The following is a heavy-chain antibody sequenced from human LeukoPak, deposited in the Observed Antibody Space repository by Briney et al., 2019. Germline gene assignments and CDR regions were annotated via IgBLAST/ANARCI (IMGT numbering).Heavy chain of an antibody. CDR3: ARDSSGHHWKPDY. V-gene: IGHV1-18*01. J-gene: IGHJ4*02. Sequence: TPLKVSRKASRYTFTRYGISSGRQAPGHRLECRGWISAYNSNTNYAQKVQGRVTMTRDTSTSTVYMELSSLRSEDTAVYCCARDSSGHHWKPDYWGQGTLVTVSS. CDR2: ISAYNSNT. CDR1: RYTFTRYG. D-gene: IGHD3-22*01.